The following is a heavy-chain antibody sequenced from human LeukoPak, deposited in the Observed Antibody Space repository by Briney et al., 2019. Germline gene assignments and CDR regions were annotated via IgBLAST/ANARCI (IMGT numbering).Heavy chain of an antibody. D-gene: IGHD3-3*01. J-gene: IGHJ6*03. CDR1: GGSISSGSYC. CDR3: ARESALPLDYYYYMDV. CDR2: IYYIGST. V-gene: IGHV4-39*07. Sequence: SETLSLTCTVSGGSISSGSYCWGWIRQPPGKGLEWSGSIYYIGSTYYNPSLKSRVTISVDTPTPQSSLRPSSVTAADTAVYYCARESALPLDYYYYMDVWGKASTVT.